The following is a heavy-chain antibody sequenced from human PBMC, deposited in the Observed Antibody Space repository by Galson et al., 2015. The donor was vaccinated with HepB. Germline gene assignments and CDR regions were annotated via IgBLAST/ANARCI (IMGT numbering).Heavy chain of an antibody. CDR2: INPDGSEE. Sequence: SLRLSCAGSEFTFSNYWMNWVRQAPGKGLEWVAHINPDGSEEYYAASLKGRFTISRDNAKNSLYLQMDSLRAEDTAVYYCARRISLVRGIITRPDYYYGMDVWGQGTTVTVAS. J-gene: IGHJ6*02. CDR3: ARRISLVRGIITRPDYYYGMDV. D-gene: IGHD3-10*01. V-gene: IGHV3-7*03. CDR1: EFTFSNYW.